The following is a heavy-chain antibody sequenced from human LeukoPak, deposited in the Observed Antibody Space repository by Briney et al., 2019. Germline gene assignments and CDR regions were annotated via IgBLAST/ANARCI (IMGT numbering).Heavy chain of an antibody. CDR1: GFTFSVFW. V-gene: IGHV3-74*01. J-gene: IGHJ4*02. CDR3: ARDTWGTFDY. D-gene: IGHD7-27*01. CDR2: ISPDGSTT. Sequence: GGSLRLSCAPSGFTFSVFWMHWVRQAPGTGPVWVSRISPDGSTTNYADSVKGRFTISRDNAENTLYLQISGLRAEDTAVYYCARDTWGTFDYWGQGTLVAVSS.